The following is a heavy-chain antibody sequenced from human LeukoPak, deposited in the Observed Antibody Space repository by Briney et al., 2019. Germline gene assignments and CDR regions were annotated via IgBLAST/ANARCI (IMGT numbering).Heavy chain of an antibody. J-gene: IGHJ6*03. Sequence: PGGSLRLSCAASGFTFSNNWMHWVRQAPGKGLVWVSRINPDWRRTDYADSVKGRFTISRDNAKNTLYLQMTSLRVEDTAVYYCAREVEEVPTAMGVYYYYFMDVWGKGTTVTVSS. CDR2: INPDWRRT. D-gene: IGHD2-2*01. V-gene: IGHV3-74*01. CDR3: AREVEEVPTAMGVYYYYFMDV. CDR1: GFTFSNNW.